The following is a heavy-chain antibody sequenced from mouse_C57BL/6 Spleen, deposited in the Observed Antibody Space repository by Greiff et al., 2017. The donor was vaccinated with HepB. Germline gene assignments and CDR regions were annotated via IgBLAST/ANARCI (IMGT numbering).Heavy chain of an antibody. D-gene: IGHD1-1*01. Sequence: EVQLQQSVAELVRPGASVKLSCTASGFNIKNTYMHWVKQRPEQGLEWIGRIDPANGNTKYAPKFQGKATITADTSSNTAYLQLTSLTSEDTAIYYCAITTVVDYYAMDYWGQGTSVTVSS. CDR1: GFNIKNTY. V-gene: IGHV14-3*01. CDR3: AITTVVDYYAMDY. J-gene: IGHJ4*01. CDR2: IDPANGNT.